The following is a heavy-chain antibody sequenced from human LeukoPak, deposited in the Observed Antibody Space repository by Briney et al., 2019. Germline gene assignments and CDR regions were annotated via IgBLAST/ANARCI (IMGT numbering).Heavy chain of an antibody. CDR2: IKRDGSDN. D-gene: IGHD6-19*01. CDR1: GFTFSSYW. J-gene: IGHJ4*02. V-gene: IGHV3-7*01. Sequence: GGSLRLSCAASGFTFSSYWMDWVRQAPGKGLEWVANIKRDGSDNYYVGSVEGRFTISRDNAKNSLYLQMSSLRAEDTAIYYCARALYNRGWYPDYFDSWGQGTLVTVSA. CDR3: ARALYNRGWYPDYFDS.